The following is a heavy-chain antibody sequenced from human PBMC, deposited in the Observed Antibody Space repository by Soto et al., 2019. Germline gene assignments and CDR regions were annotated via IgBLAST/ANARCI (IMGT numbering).Heavy chain of an antibody. CDR3: ARGASEVSSLDY. D-gene: IGHD1-26*01. V-gene: IGHV1-2*02. J-gene: IGHJ4*02. Sequence: ASVKVSCKASGYIFTAYSMHWVRQAPGQGLEWVGWFNPNSGDTIYAQKFQGRVTLTGDTSISTAYMEPYSLTSDDTAVYYCARGASEVSSLDYWGQGTLVTVSS. CDR2: FNPNSGDT. CDR1: GYIFTAYS.